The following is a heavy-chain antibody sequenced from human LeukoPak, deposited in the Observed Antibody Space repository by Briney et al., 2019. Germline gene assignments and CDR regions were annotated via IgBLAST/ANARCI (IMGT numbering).Heavy chain of an antibody. Sequence: SRTLSLTCTVPGGSISSGGYHWSWIRQHPGKGLEWIGYIYYRGSTYYNPSLKSRVTISVDTSKNQFSLKLSSVTAADTAVYYCARGLRIPSYYFDYWGQGTLVTVSS. CDR2: IYYRGST. D-gene: IGHD2-15*01. V-gene: IGHV4-31*03. CDR1: GGSISSGGYH. CDR3: ARGLRIPSYYFDY. J-gene: IGHJ4*02.